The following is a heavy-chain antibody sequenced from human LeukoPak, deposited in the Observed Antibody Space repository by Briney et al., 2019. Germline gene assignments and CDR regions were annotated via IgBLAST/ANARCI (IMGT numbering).Heavy chain of an antibody. CDR2: IYYSVST. V-gene: IGHV4-39*01. CDR1: GGSISSSSYY. CDR3: ARHRRYFDWLLSIGY. J-gene: IGHJ4*02. D-gene: IGHD3-9*01. Sequence: SETLSLTCTVSGGSISSSSYYWGWIRQPPGKGLEWIGSIYYSVSTYYNPSLKSRVTISADTSKNQFSLKLSSVTAADTAVYYCARHRRYFDWLLSIGYWGQGTLVTVSS.